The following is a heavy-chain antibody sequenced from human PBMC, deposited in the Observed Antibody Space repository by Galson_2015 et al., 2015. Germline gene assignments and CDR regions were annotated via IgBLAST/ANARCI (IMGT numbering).Heavy chain of an antibody. CDR1: GGSFSTYA. CDR2: ITPIFGTV. Sequence: SVKVSCKASGGSFSTYAINWVRQVPGQGLEWVGGITPIFGTVNYVQKFQGRVTITADKSSTTAYMEMTRLGFEDTAMYFCARASQDCSSSSCPYNYWGQGTLVTVSS. CDR3: ARASQDCSSSSCPYNY. J-gene: IGHJ4*02. V-gene: IGHV1-69*06. D-gene: IGHD2-15*01.